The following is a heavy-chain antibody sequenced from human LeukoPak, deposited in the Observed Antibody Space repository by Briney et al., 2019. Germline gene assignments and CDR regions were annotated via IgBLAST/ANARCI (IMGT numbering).Heavy chain of an antibody. D-gene: IGHD3-3*01. CDR3: ARDPRSGYYHYYYYYYMDV. CDR2: ISAYNGNT. CDR1: GYTFTSYG. J-gene: IGHJ6*03. V-gene: IGHV1-18*01. Sequence: ASVKVSCKASGYTFTSYGISWVRQAPGQGLEWMGWISAYNGNTNYAQKLQGIVTMTTDTSTSTAYMELRSLRSDDTAVYYCARDPRSGYYHYYYYYYMDVWGKGTTVTVSS.